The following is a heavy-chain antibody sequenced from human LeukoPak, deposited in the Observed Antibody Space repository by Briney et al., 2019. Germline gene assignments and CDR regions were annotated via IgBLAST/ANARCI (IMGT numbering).Heavy chain of an antibody. V-gene: IGHV3-48*03. D-gene: IGHD5-18*01. J-gene: IGHJ4*02. CDR1: GFTFSSYE. CDR3: AREPRRAMGVTFFDY. CDR2: ISSSGSTI. Sequence: GRSLRLSCAASGFTFSSYEMNWVRQAPGKGLEWVSYISSSGSTIYYADSVRGRFTISRDNAKNSLYLQMNSLRAEDTAVYYCAREPRRAMGVTFFDYWGQGTLVTVSS.